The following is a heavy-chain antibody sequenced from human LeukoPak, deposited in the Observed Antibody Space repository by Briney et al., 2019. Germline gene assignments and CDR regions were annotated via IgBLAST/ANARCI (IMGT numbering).Heavy chain of an antibody. CDR1: GYSIGSGYY. D-gene: IGHD4-17*01. CDR3: ARWDYGDYEAPS. CDR2: IYHSGST. Sequence: SETLSLTCAVSGYSIGSGYYWGWIRQPPGKGLEWIGSIYHSGSTYYNPSLKSRVTISVDTSKNQFSLKLSSVTAADTAVYYCARWDYGDYEAPSWGQGTLVTVSS. J-gene: IGHJ5*02. V-gene: IGHV4-38-2*01.